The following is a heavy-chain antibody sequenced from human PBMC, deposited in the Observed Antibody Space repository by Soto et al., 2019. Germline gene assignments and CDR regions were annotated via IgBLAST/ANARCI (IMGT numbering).Heavy chain of an antibody. CDR3: ARWLINTWNQGHAFHF. CDR1: AGSVRRGNYF. V-gene: IGHV4-39*01. CDR2: IYYNGDT. Sequence: QLQLQDSGPGLVKPAETLSLKCAVSAGSVRRGNYFWGWIRQPPGKGLEWLGNIYYNGDTYYSPSLISRVTMSVDTAPDSFSVSLTSVTAADTAVYCWARWLINTWNQGHAFHFWGEGTLMTVSS. J-gene: IGHJ3*01. D-gene: IGHD1-20*01.